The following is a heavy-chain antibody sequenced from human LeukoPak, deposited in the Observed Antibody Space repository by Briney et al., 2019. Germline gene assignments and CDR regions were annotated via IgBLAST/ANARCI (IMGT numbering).Heavy chain of an antibody. CDR2: INHSGST. D-gene: IGHD6-13*01. V-gene: IGHV4-34*01. CDR1: GGSISGYY. Sequence: SETLSLTCSVSGGSISGYYWSWIRQPPGKGLEWIGEINHSGSTNYNPSLKSRVTISVDTSKNQFSLKLSSVTAADTAVYYCATTYSSTSNWFDPWGQGTLVTVSS. CDR3: ATTYSSTSNWFDP. J-gene: IGHJ5*02.